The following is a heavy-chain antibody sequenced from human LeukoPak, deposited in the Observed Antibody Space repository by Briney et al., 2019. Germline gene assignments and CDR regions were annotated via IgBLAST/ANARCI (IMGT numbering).Heavy chain of an antibody. CDR2: IYSGGST. Sequence: GGSLRLSCAASGFTVSSNYMSWVRQAPGKGLEWVSVIYSGGSTYYADSVKSRFTISRDNSKNTLYLQMNSLRAEDTAVYYCARELYSSSWSTLDYWGQGTLVTVSS. CDR3: ARELYSSSWSTLDY. CDR1: GFTVSSNY. J-gene: IGHJ4*02. D-gene: IGHD6-13*01. V-gene: IGHV3-66*01.